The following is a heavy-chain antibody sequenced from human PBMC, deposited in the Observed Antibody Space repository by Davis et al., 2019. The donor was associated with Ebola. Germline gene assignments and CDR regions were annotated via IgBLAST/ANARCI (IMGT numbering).Heavy chain of an antibody. J-gene: IGHJ4*02. V-gene: IGHV1-18*04. CDR2: INPHNGNT. CDR3: ARELRYFDWLLYPSKAHFDY. Sequence: ASVKVSCKASGYTFTSYGITWVRQAPGQGLEWMGWINPHNGNTNYAQNVQGRVTMTTDTSTSTAYMEVGILRSDDTAVYYCARELRYFDWLLYPSKAHFDYWGQGTLVTVSS. D-gene: IGHD3-9*01. CDR1: GYTFTSYG.